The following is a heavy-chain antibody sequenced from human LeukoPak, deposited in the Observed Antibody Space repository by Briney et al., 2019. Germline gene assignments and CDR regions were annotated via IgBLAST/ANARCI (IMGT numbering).Heavy chain of an antibody. V-gene: IGHV3-48*03. CDR3: ASLGLATLFSTGDGTLNDY. D-gene: IGHD7-27*01. Sequence: PGGSLRLSCAASGFTFSSYEVNWVRQAPGKGLEWVSYISSSGSTIYYADSVKGRFTISRDNAKNSLYLQMNSLRAEDTAVYYCASLGLATLFSTGDGTLNDYWGQGTLVTVSS. J-gene: IGHJ4*02. CDR2: ISSSGSTI. CDR1: GFTFSSYE.